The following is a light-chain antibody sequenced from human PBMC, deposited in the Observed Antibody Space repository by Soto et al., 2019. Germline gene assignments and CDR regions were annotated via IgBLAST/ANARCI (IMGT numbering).Light chain of an antibody. J-gene: IGKJ4*01. CDR1: PTIASVY. Sequence: IVLTQSPASLSLSPGERATLYCGAIPTIASVYLAWYQHKPGLAPRLLIYDTSIRATGIPDRFTGSGSGTDFTLTISRLEPEECAVYYCQQYDPSLTFGGGTKVEIK. V-gene: IGKV3D-20*01. CDR3: QQYDPSLT. CDR2: DTS.